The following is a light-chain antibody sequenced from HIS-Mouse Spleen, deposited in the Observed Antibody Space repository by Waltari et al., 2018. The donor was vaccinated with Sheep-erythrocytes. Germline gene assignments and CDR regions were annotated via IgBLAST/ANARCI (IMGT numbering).Light chain of an antibody. CDR1: SSDVVGYNY. J-gene: IGLJ1*01. CDR2: DAS. CDR3: CSYAGSYNHV. Sequence: QSALTQPRSVSGSPGQSGTISCTGTSSDVVGYNYFSPYQPPPGKAPKLLIYDASKRPSGVPDRFSGSKSGNTASLTISGLQAEDEADYYCCSYAGSYNHVFATGTKVTVL. V-gene: IGLV2-11*01.